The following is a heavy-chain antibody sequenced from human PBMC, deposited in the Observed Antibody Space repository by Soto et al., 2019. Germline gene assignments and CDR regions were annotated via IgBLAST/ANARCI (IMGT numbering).Heavy chain of an antibody. V-gene: IGHV3-23*01. J-gene: IGHJ6*02. D-gene: IGHD3-3*01. Sequence: PGGSLRLSCAASGFTFSSYAMSWVRQAPGKGLEWVSAISGSGGSTYYADSVKGRFTISRDNSKNTLYLQMNSLRAEDTAVYYCAKDWKVGSGYYEYYSSYGMDVWGQGTKVTVSS. CDR2: ISGSGGST. CDR3: AKDWKVGSGYYEYYSSYGMDV. CDR1: GFTFSSYA.